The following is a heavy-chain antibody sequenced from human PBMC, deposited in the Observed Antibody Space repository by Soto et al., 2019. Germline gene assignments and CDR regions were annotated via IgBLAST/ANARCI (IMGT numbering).Heavy chain of an antibody. CDR2: IYYSGST. D-gene: IGHD3-22*01. Sequence: SETLSLTCTVSGGSISSGDYYWSWIRQPPGKGLEWIGYIYYSGSTYYNPSLKSRVTISVDTSKNQFSLKLSSVTAADTAVYYCASYDSSGYYYDYWGRGTLVTVS. J-gene: IGHJ4*02. V-gene: IGHV4-30-4*01. CDR1: GGSISSGDYY. CDR3: ASYDSSGYYYDY.